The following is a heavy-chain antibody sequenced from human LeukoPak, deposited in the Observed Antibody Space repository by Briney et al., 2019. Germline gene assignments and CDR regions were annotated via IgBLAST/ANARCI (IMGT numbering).Heavy chain of an antibody. J-gene: IGHJ5*02. CDR1: GGSISSSSYY. CDR3: ARPRILVWSGYYSGGWFDP. V-gene: IGHV4-39*01. CDR2: IYYSGST. Sequence: SETLSLTCTVSGGSISSSSYYWGWIRQPPGKGLEWIGSIYYSGSTYYNPSLKSRVTISVDTSKNQFSLKLSSVTAADTAVYYCARPRILVWSGYYSGGWFDPWGQGTLVTVSS. D-gene: IGHD3-3*01.